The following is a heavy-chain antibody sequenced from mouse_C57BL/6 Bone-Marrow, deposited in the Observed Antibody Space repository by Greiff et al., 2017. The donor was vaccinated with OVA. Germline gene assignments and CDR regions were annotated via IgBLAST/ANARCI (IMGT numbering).Heavy chain of an antibody. CDR2: ISSGSSTI. J-gene: IGHJ1*03. CDR3: ARCKNYWYFDV. V-gene: IGHV5-17*01. CDR1: GFTFSDYG. Sequence: DVHLVESGGGLVKPGGSLKLSCAASGFTFSDYGMHWVRQAPEKGLEWVAYISSGSSTIYYADTVKGRFTISRDNAKNTLFLQMTSLRSEDTAMYYCARCKNYWYFDVWGTGTTVTVSS.